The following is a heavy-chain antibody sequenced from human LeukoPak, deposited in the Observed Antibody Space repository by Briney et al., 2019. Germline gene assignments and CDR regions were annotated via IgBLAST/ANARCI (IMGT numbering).Heavy chain of an antibody. CDR3: ARSNMVRGVRALDY. J-gene: IGHJ4*02. D-gene: IGHD3-10*01. Sequence: SQTLSLTCAVYSGSFSGYYWSWIRQPPGKGLEWIVEINNRGSTNYNPSLKSRVTISVDTSKNQFSLKLSSVTAADTAVYYCARSNMVRGVRALDYWGQGTLVTVSS. CDR1: SGSFSGYY. V-gene: IGHV4-34*01. CDR2: INNRGST.